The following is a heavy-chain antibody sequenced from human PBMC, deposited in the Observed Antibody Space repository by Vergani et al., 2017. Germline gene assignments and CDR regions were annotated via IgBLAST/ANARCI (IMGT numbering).Heavy chain of an antibody. V-gene: IGHV1-8*01. D-gene: IGHD6-13*01. CDR1: GYTFTTYD. J-gene: IGHJ4*02. CDR2: MNPNSGNT. Sequence: QVQLVQSGAEVKKPGASVKVSCKASGYTFTTYDINWVRQATGQGLEWMGWMNPNSGNTGYAQKLQGRVTMTRKTSITTAYMELSSLRSDDTAVYFCVTGRGIYWGQGTLVTVST. CDR3: VTGRGIY.